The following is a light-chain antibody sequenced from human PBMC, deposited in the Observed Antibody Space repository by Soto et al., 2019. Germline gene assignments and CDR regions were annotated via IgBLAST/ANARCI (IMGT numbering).Light chain of an antibody. Sequence: QSALTQPPSASGSPGQSVTISCTGTSSDVGGYNYVSWYQQHPGKAPKPMIYEVSKRPSGVPDRFSGSKSGNTASLTVSGLQAEDEADYYCGSYEGTNNVVFGGGTKLTVL. J-gene: IGLJ2*01. CDR3: GSYEGTNNVV. CDR2: EVS. CDR1: SSDVGGYNY. V-gene: IGLV2-8*01.